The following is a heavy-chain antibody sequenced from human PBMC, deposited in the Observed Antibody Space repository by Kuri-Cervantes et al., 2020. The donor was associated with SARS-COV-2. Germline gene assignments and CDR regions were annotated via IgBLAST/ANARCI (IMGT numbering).Heavy chain of an antibody. CDR1: GYTFSTYD. D-gene: IGHD3-22*01. CDR3: ARGHHYDSSGPDAFDI. CDR2: MNPDTGNS. Sequence: ASVKVSCKASGYTFSTYDINWVRQASGQGLEWMGWMNPDTGNSGHAQKFQGRVTMTRNTSISTAYMELSSLRSEDTVVYYCARGHHYDSSGPDAFDIWGQGTMVTVSS. J-gene: IGHJ3*02. V-gene: IGHV1-8*02.